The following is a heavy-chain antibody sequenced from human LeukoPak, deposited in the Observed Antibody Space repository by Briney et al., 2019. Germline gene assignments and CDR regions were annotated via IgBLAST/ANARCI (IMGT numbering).Heavy chain of an antibody. V-gene: IGHV3-21*01. J-gene: IGHJ5*02. Sequence: GGSLRLSCAASGFTFSSYSMNWVRQAPGKGLEWVSSISSSSSYIYYADSVKGRFTISRDNAKNSLYLQMNSLRAEDTAVYYCARQYTHHSSTKLFSPSGQGTLVTVFS. CDR1: GFTFSSYS. D-gene: IGHD2-2*01. CDR2: ISSSSSYI. CDR3: ARQYTHHSSTKLFSP.